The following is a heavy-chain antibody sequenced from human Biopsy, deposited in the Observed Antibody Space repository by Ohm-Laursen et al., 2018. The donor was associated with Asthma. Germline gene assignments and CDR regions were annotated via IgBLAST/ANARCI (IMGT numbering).Heavy chain of an antibody. D-gene: IGHD3-10*01. CDR3: ARAVDYSHYYGIDV. J-gene: IGHJ6*01. CDR2: ISVYNGNT. Sequence: ASVTVSCKTSGYTFNSAGITWVRQAPGQGHEWMGWISVYNGNTKVAQKLQDRVTMITDTSTSTAYMELRSLRSDDTAMYFCARAVDYSHYYGIDVWGQGTTVTVSP. CDR1: GYTFNSAG. V-gene: IGHV1-18*01.